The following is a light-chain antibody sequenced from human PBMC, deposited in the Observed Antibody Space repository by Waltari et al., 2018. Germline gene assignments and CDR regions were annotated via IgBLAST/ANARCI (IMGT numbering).Light chain of an antibody. Sequence: QSVLTQPPSVSAAPGQRVTISCSGGGSNIGNNYVSRYRQFPGTAPKLLIYENTERPSGIPGRFSGSKSGTSATLDITGLQAGDEADYYCGTWDSSLSGAVFGGGTHLTVL. CDR3: GTWDSSLSGAV. CDR1: GSNIGNNY. V-gene: IGLV1-51*02. CDR2: ENT. J-gene: IGLJ7*01.